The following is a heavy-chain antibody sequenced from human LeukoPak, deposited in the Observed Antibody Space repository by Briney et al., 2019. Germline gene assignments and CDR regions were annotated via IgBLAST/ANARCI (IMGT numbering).Heavy chain of an antibody. Sequence: PGGSLRLSCAASGFTFSSYSMNWVRQAPGKGLEWVSYISSSSSTIYYADSVKGRFTISRDNAKNSLYLQMNSLRAEDTAVYYCARASYLAFSGWYAHYYYYMDVWGKGTTVTVSS. J-gene: IGHJ6*03. CDR2: ISSSSSTI. V-gene: IGHV3-48*01. D-gene: IGHD6-19*01. CDR3: ARASYLAFSGWYAHYYYYMDV. CDR1: GFTFSSYS.